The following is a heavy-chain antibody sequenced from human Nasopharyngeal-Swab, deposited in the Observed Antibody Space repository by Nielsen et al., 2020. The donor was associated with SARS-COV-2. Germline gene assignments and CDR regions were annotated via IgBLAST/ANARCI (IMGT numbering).Heavy chain of an antibody. CDR3: ARDVPTPCGGNYYYYYGMDV. CDR2: ISAYNGNT. J-gene: IGHJ6*02. Sequence: WVRQAPGQGLEWMGWISAYNGNTNYAQKLQGRVTMTTDTSTSTAYMELRSLRSDDTAVYYCARDVPTPCGGNYYYYYGMDVWGQGTTVTVSS. D-gene: IGHD4-23*01. V-gene: IGHV1-18*01.